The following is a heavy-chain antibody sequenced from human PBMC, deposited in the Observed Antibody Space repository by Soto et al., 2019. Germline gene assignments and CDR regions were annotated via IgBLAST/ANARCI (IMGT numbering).Heavy chain of an antibody. CDR2: ISSNSATI. D-gene: IGHD3-10*01. J-gene: IGHJ6*02. V-gene: IGHV3-48*02. CDR3: ARVGRTPYYYYGVDV. Sequence: EVQLVESGGGLVQPGGSLRLSCAASGFTFSSYSMTWVRQAPGKGLEWVSYISSNSATIYNADSVKGRFTISRDDAKNSLYLQMNSLRDEDTAVYYCARVGRTPYYYYGVDVWGQGTTVNFSS. CDR1: GFTFSSYS.